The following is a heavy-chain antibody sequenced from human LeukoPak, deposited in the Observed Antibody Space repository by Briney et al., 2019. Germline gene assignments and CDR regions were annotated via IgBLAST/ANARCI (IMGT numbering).Heavy chain of an antibody. D-gene: IGHD6-19*01. CDR3: AKDHPVAVAVDY. V-gene: IGHV3-23*01. CDR1: GFTFDDYA. Sequence: GGSLRLSCAASGFTFDDYAMSWVRQAPGKGLEWVSAISGSGGSTYYADSVKGRFTISRDNSKNTLYLQMNSLRAEDTAVYYCAKDHPVAVAVDYWGQGTLVTVSS. CDR2: ISGSGGST. J-gene: IGHJ4*02.